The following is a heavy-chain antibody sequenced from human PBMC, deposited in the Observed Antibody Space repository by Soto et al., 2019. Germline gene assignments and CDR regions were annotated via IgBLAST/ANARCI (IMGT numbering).Heavy chain of an antibody. D-gene: IGHD2-15*01. CDR3: ARSYLYCSGGSCYSDYSTPPYGMDV. Sequence: GGSLRLSCAASGFTFSSYSMNWVRQAPGKGLEWVSSISSSSSYIYYADSVKGRFTISRDNAKNSLYLQMNSLRAEDTAVYYCARSYLYCSGGSCYSDYSTPPYGMDVWGQGTTVTVSS. CDR1: GFTFSSYS. CDR2: ISSSSSYI. J-gene: IGHJ6*02. V-gene: IGHV3-21*01.